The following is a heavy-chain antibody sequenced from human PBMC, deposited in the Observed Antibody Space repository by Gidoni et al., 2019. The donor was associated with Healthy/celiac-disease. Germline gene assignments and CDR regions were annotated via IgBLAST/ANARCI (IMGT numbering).Heavy chain of an antibody. CDR3: TTDLGGPYYDFWSGYLYDY. Sequence: EVQLVDSGVGLVKPGGSLSLSCAASVFTFCNSWMTCVRQATGKGMEWVGRIKSKTDGGTTDYAATVKGRFTISRDDSKNTLYLQMNSLKTEDTAVYYCTTDLGGPYYDFWSGYLYDYWGQGTLVTVSS. CDR1: VFTFCNSW. V-gene: IGHV3-15*01. D-gene: IGHD3-3*01. J-gene: IGHJ4*02. CDR2: IKSKTDGGTT.